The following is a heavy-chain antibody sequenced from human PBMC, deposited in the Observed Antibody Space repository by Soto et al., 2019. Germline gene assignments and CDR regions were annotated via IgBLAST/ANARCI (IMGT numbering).Heavy chain of an antibody. V-gene: IGHV3-21*01. CDR2: ISSTTNYI. J-gene: IGHJ4*02. CDR1: GFTFTRYS. CDR3: ARESEDLTSNFDY. Sequence: XGSVRLYRRASGFTFTRYSVNWVRQAPGKGLEWVSSISSTTNYIYYADSMKGRFTVSRDNAKNSVYLDMNSLSAEDTAVYYCARESEDLTSNFDYWGQGTLVTVSS.